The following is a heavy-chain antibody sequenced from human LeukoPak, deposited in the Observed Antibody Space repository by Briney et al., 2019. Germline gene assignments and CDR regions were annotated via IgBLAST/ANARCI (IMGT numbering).Heavy chain of an antibody. J-gene: IGHJ4*02. D-gene: IGHD2/OR15-2a*01. CDR3: VRGCNRAHCPYFFDS. Sequence: QTGGSLRLSSAASGFTFSTYWMTWVRQAPGTGLEWVATIRQDDIERHLVDSVKGRFFISRDNAKNSLYLQMNSLTVEDTAVYYCVRGCNRAHCPYFFDSWGQGTLITVS. CDR2: IRQDDIER. CDR1: GFTFSTYW. V-gene: IGHV3-7*01.